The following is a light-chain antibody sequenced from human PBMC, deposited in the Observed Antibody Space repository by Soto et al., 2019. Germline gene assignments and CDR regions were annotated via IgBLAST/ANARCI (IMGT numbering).Light chain of an antibody. J-gene: IGKJ1*01. CDR3: QQYNSYST. V-gene: IGKV1-5*03. CDR2: MAS. Sequence: DIQMTQSPSTLSASVGDRVTITCRASQSISSWLAWYQQKPGKAPNLLIYMASSLESGVPSRFSGSGSGTEFTLTISSLQPDDFATYYCQQYNSYSTFGQGTKVDI. CDR1: QSISSW.